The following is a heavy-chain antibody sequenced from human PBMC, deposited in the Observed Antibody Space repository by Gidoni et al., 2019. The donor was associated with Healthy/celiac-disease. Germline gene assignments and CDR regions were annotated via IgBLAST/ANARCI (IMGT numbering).Heavy chain of an antibody. CDR2: ISYDGSTN. D-gene: IGHD2-2*01. CDR3: ARDSTGFDY. V-gene: IGHV3-30*04. J-gene: IGHJ4*02. Sequence: QVQLVESGGGVVQPGRSLRLSCAASGFTFSSYAMHWVRQAPGKGLEWVAVISYDGSTNSYADSVKGRFTIYRDNSKNTLYLQMNSLRAEDTAVYYCARDSTGFDYWGQGTLVTVSS. CDR1: GFTFSSYA.